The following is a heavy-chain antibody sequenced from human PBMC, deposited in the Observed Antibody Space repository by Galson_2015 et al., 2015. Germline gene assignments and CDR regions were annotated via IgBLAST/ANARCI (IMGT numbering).Heavy chain of an antibody. D-gene: IGHD2-2*01. J-gene: IGHJ3*02. CDR3: ARGSCSATSCDGRLSGLDI. CDR2: FHTAGDS. Sequence: SLRLSCAASGFTFSGSAMHWVRQASGKGLEWVSAFHTAGDSHYADSVKGRFTISRENAKNSMYLQMNSLRAGDTAVYYCARGSCSATSCDGRLSGLDIWGQGTVVTASS. CDR1: GFTFSGSA. V-gene: IGHV3-13*01.